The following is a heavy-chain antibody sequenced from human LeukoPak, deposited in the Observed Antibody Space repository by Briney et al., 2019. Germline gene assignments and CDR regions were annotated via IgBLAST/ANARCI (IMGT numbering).Heavy chain of an antibody. CDR2: ISGSGGST. Sequence: GGSLRPSCAASGFTFSSYAMSWVRQAPGRGLEWVSAISGSGGSTYYADSVKGRFTTSRDNSKNTLYLQMNSLRAEDTAVYCCAKIGVVATISDYSGQGTLVTVSS. CDR3: AKIGVVATISDY. V-gene: IGHV3-23*01. CDR1: GFTFSSYA. D-gene: IGHD5-12*01. J-gene: IGHJ4*02.